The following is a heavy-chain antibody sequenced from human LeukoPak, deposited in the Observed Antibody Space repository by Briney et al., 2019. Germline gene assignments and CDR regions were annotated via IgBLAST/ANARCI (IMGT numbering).Heavy chain of an antibody. J-gene: IGHJ4*02. CDR2: IYYSGST. CDR1: GGSISSSSYY. D-gene: IGHD3-3*01. CDR3: ARENYDFWSGYAYYFDY. V-gene: IGHV4-39*07. Sequence: SETLSLTCTVSGGSISSSSYYWGWIRQPPGKGLEWIGSIYYSGSTYYNPSLKSRVTISVDTSKNQFSLKLSSVTAADTAVYYCARENYDFWSGYAYYFDYWGQGTLVTVSS.